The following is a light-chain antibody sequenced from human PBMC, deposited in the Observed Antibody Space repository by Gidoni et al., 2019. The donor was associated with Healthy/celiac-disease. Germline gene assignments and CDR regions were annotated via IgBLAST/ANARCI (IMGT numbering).Light chain of an antibody. J-gene: IGKJ2*01. Sequence: DIQMTQSTSSLSASVGDRVTIPCRASQNISSYLNWYQQKPGQAPKLLIYAASSLQSGVPSRFSGSGSGTDFTLTISSLQPEDFATYYCQQRYSTPPFTFGQGTKLEIK. CDR3: QQRYSTPPFT. CDR1: QNISSY. CDR2: AAS. V-gene: IGKV1-39*01.